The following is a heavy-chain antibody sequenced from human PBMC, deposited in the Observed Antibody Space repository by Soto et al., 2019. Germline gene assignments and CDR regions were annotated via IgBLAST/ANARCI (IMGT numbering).Heavy chain of an antibody. J-gene: IGHJ6*02. CDR2: IYYSGST. CDR1: GGSISSSSYY. V-gene: IGHV4-39*01. CDR3: ASDSGPSWALDYYYYGMDV. Sequence: SETLSLTCTVSGGSISSSSYYWGWIRQPPGKGLEWIGSIYYSGSTYYNPSLKSRVTISVDTSKNQFSLKLSSVTAADTAVYYCASDSGPSWALDYYYYGMDVWGQGTTVTVYS. D-gene: IGHD3-10*01.